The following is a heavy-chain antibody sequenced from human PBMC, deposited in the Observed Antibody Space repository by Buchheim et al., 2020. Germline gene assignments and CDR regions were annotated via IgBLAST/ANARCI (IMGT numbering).Heavy chain of an antibody. CDR1: GFTFSSYG. CDR2: ISYDGSKK. D-gene: IGHD6-19*01. Sequence: QVQLVESGGGVVQPGRSLRLSCAASGFTFSSYGMHWVRQAPGKGLEWVAVISYDGSKKYYADSVKGRFTISRDNSKNTLYLQMNSLRPEDTAVYYCAKDLKSGWCFDYWGQGTL. V-gene: IGHV3-30*18. CDR3: AKDLKSGWCFDY. J-gene: IGHJ4*02.